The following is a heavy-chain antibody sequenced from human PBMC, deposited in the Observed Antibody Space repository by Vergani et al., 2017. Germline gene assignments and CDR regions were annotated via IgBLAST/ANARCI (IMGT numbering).Heavy chain of an antibody. Sequence: QVQLQQWGAGLLKPSETLSLTCAVYGGSFSGYYWSWIRQPPGKGLECIGYIYHSGSTYYNPSLKSRVTISVDRSKNQFSLKLSSVTAADTAVYYCARGLFTMVRGVPRYGMDVWGQGTTVTVSS. CDR3: ARGLFTMVRGVPRYGMDV. V-gene: IGHV4-34*01. J-gene: IGHJ6*02. D-gene: IGHD3-10*01. CDR2: IYHSGST. CDR1: GGSFSGYY.